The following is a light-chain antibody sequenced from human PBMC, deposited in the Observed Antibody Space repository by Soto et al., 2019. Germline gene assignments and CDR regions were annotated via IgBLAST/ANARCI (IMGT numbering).Light chain of an antibody. CDR1: QSISRS. Sequence: IGLTQSPAILSVSPGERATLSCRASQSISRSLAWYQQKPGQAPRLLISDASTRATGIPARFSGSGSGTEFTLTISSLQSEDFALYYCHQYNSWPPGTFGQGTKVDIK. J-gene: IGKJ2*01. V-gene: IGKV3-15*01. CDR2: DAS. CDR3: HQYNSWPPGT.